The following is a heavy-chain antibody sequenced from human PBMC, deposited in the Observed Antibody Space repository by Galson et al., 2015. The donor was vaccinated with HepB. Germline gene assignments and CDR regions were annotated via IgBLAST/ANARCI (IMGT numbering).Heavy chain of an antibody. CDR3: ARDEWAVQSSTSTYFYYGMDV. V-gene: IGHV3-30*14. CDR1: GFSFKTFG. J-gene: IGHJ6*02. CDR2: ISHDGRTD. Sequence: SLRLSCAGSGFSFKTFGLHWVRQAPGQGLQWVAVISHDGRTDYYAESVRGRFTISRDNSKKTLFLDINNVRPEDAAVYRCARDEWAVQSSTSTYFYYGMDVWGQGTTVTVSS. D-gene: IGHD1-26*01.